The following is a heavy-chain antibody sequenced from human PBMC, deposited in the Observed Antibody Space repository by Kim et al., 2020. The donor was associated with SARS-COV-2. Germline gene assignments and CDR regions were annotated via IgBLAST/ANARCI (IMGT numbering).Heavy chain of an antibody. CDR1: GYTFTSYG. CDR2: ISADSGDT. V-gene: IGHV1-18*01. Sequence: ASVKVSCKSSGYTFTSYGMNCVRQAPGQGLEWMGWISADSGDTKYAQKLQDRVTMTTDTSTRTVYMELRNLKSNDTAVYYCARGDRYYPQQYDMDIWGRGTTVIVSS. J-gene: IGHJ6*02. CDR3: ARGDRYYPQQYDMDI. D-gene: IGHD3-10*01.